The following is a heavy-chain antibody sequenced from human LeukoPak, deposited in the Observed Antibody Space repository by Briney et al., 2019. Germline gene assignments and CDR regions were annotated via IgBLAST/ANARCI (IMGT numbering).Heavy chain of an antibody. CDR1: GFTFSSYA. CDR2: ISGSGGST. J-gene: IGHJ4*02. V-gene: IGHV3-23*01. D-gene: IGHD2-2*01. CDR3: AKGSIVVVPAAIGGDYFDY. Sequence: GGSLRLSCAASGFTFSSYAMSWVRQAPGKGLEWVSAISGSGGSTYYADPVKGRFTISRDNSKNTLYLQMNSLRAEDTAVYYCAKGSIVVVPAAIGGDYFDYWGQGTLVTVSS.